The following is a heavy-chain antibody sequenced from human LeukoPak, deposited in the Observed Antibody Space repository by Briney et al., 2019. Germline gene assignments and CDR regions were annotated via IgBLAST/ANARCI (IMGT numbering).Heavy chain of an antibody. D-gene: IGHD7-27*01. Sequence: ASVKVSCKASGYTFRSYTMNWVRQAPGQGLEWMGWISAYNGNIKYAQKFQGRVTMTTDTSTSTAYMELRSLRSDDTAVYYCARVGAGNKWGAIDIWGQGTMVTVSS. J-gene: IGHJ3*02. CDR2: ISAYNGNI. CDR3: ARVGAGNKWGAIDI. V-gene: IGHV1-18*01. CDR1: GYTFRSYT.